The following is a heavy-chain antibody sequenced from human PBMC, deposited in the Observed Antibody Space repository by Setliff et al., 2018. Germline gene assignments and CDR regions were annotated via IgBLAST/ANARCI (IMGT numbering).Heavy chain of an antibody. CDR1: GYTFTSYG. V-gene: IGHV1-18*01. D-gene: IGHD3-10*01. CDR2: ISVYNGKT. CDR3: ATDLTMVRGVKGY. J-gene: IGHJ4*02. Sequence: SVKVSCKASGYTFTSYGFSWVRQAPGQGLEWMGWISVYNGKTKYAQKFQGRVTMTTDTSTRTAYMEVTSLRSDDTAVYYCATDLTMVRGVKGYWGQGTLVTVSS.